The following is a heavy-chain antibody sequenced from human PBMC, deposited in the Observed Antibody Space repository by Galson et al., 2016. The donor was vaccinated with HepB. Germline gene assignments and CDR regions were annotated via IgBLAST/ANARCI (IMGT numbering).Heavy chain of an antibody. V-gene: IGHV4-30-2*01. CDR1: GDAITSGGYS. J-gene: IGHJ2*01. Sequence: TLSLTCDVSGDAITSGGYSWSWIRQPPGKALEWIGYVSHGGSAYYNPSLKSRVFMSVDRSKNRFSLRLTSVTAADTAVYFCARERPFGKYAPYWYFDVWGRGTLVTVSS. CDR3: ARERPFGKYAPYWYFDV. D-gene: IGHD3-10*01. CDR2: VSHGGSA.